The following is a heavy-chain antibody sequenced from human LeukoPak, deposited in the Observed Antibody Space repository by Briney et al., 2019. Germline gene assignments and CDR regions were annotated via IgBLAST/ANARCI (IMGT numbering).Heavy chain of an antibody. CDR3: AREAAAGPHFDY. J-gene: IGHJ4*02. CDR2: ISAYNGNT. D-gene: IGHD6-13*01. Sequence: ASVKVSCKASGYTLTSHGISWVRQAPGQGLEWMGWISAYNGNTNYAQKLQGRVTMTTDTSTSTAYMELRSLRSDDTAVYYCAREAAAGPHFDYWGQGTLVTVSS. CDR1: GYTLTSHG. V-gene: IGHV1-18*01.